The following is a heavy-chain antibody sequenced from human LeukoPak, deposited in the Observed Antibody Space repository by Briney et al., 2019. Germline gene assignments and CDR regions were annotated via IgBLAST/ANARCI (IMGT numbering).Heavy chain of an antibody. J-gene: IGHJ4*02. Sequence: GGSLRLSCAASGFTFSSYEMNWVRQAPGKGLEWVAVISYDGSNKYYADSVKGRFTISRDNSKNTLYLQMNSLRAEDTAVYYCARDGNVSFWGQGTLVTVSS. D-gene: IGHD1-26*01. CDR1: GFTFSSYE. CDR3: ARDGNVSF. V-gene: IGHV3-30*04. CDR2: ISYDGSNK.